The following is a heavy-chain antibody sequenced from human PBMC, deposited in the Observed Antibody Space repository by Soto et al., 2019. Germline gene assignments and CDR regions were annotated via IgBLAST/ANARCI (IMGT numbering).Heavy chain of an antibody. CDR3: ATPMDSDH. CDR1: AGTFSSYA. J-gene: IGHJ4*02. Sequence: QVQVVQSGAEVKKPGSSVKVSCKGSAGTFSSYAVSWVRQAPGQGLEWMGGLIPISGTAKYAPKFQGRVAFTADESMTTAYMEVRSLTSDDTAMYYCATPMDSDHWGQGTLVIVSS. V-gene: IGHV1-69*01. CDR2: LIPISGTA.